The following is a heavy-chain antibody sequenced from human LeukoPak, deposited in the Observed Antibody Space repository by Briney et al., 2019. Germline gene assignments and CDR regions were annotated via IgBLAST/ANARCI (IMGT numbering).Heavy chain of an antibody. CDR2: IYYGGST. V-gene: IGHV4-59*01. D-gene: IGHD1-26*01. CDR3: ARVVWARPLFLYFDL. CDR1: GGSISSYY. J-gene: IGHJ2*01. Sequence: SETLSLTCTVSGGSISSYYWSWIRQPPGKGLEWIGYIYYGGSTNYNPSLKSRVTISVDTSKNQFSLKLSSVTASDTAVYYCARVVWARPLFLYFDLWGRGTLVTGSS.